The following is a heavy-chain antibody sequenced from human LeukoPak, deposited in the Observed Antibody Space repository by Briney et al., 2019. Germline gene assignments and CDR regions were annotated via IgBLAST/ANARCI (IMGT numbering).Heavy chain of an antibody. CDR2: IIPIFGTA. D-gene: IGHD1-26*01. J-gene: IGHJ4*02. Sequence: SVKVSCEASGGTFSSYAISWVRQAPGQGLEWMGGIIPIFGTANYAQKFQGRVTITADESTSTAYMELSSLRSEDTAVYYCARGSSRGSQTFDYWGQGTLVTVSS. V-gene: IGHV1-69*13. CDR1: GGTFSSYA. CDR3: ARGSSRGSQTFDY.